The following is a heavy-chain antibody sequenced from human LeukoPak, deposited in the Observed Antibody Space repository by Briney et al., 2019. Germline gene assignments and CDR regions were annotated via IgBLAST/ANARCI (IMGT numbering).Heavy chain of an antibody. CDR2: INPNSGGT. J-gene: IGHJ3*02. CDR3: ARDLAAAGISAFDI. V-gene: IGHV1-2*02. Sequence: ASVKVSCKASGYTFTGYYMHWVRQAPGQGLEWMGWINPNSGGTNYAQKFQGRVTMTRDTSISTAYMELSRLRSDDTAVYYCARDLAAAGISAFDIWGQGTMVTVSS. D-gene: IGHD6-13*01. CDR1: GYTFTGYY.